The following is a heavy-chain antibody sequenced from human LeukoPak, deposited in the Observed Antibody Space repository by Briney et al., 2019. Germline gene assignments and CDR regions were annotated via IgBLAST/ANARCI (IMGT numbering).Heavy chain of an antibody. CDR2: INHSGST. CDR3: ERGLSLRRFDY. CDR1: GGPFSGYY. V-gene: IGHV4-34*01. J-gene: IGHJ4*02. Sequence: PSETLSLTCAVYGGPFSGYYWSWIRQPPGKGLEWIGEINHSGSTNYNPSLKSRVTISVDTSKHQFSLKLSSVTAADTAVYYCERGLSLRRFDYWGQGTLGTVSS.